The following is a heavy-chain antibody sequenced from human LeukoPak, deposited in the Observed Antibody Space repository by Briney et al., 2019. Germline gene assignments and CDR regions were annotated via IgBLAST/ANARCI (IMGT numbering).Heavy chain of an antibody. CDR2: IYSGGST. D-gene: IGHD3-10*01. CDR1: EFSVGSNY. J-gene: IGHJ4*02. Sequence: GGSLRLSCAASEFSVGSNYMTWVRQAPGKGLEWVSLIYSGGSTYYADSVKGRFTISRDNAKNSLYLQMNSLRAEDTAVYYCARDLLSGTRFDYWGQGTLVTVSS. CDR3: ARDLLSGTRFDY. V-gene: IGHV3-66*01.